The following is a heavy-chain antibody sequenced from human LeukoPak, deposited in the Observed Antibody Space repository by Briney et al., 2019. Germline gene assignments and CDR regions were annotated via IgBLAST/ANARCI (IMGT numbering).Heavy chain of an antibody. CDR2: ISSSSSYI. J-gene: IGHJ4*02. Sequence: SGGSLRLSCAASGFTFSSCSMNWVRQAPGKGLEWVSSISSSSSYIYYADSVKGRFTISRDNAKNSLYLQMNSLRAEDTAVYYCARGRYCSSTSCPRKHFDYWGQGTLVTVSS. V-gene: IGHV3-21*01. CDR3: ARGRYCSSTSCPRKHFDY. CDR1: GFTFSSCS. D-gene: IGHD2-2*01.